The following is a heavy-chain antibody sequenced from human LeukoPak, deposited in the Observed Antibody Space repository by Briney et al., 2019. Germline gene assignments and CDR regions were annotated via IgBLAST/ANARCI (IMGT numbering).Heavy chain of an antibody. Sequence: PSETLSPTCTVSGGSISNYHWSWIRQPAGKGLEWVGQIHSSGSTNYNPPLKSRVTVSIDTAENQLSLTIRSVTAADTAVYYCARRDISSGWSFEYWGQGTLVTVSS. CDR2: IHSSGST. CDR3: ARRDISSGWSFEY. J-gene: IGHJ4*02. CDR1: GGSISNYH. V-gene: IGHV4-4*07. D-gene: IGHD6-19*01.